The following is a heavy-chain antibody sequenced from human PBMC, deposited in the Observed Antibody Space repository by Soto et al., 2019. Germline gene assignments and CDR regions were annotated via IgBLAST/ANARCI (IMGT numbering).Heavy chain of an antibody. CDR2: LNNYGNT. CDR3: ERQRDYAGSFQAWFDH. V-gene: IGHV4-4*07. CDR1: GGSISSYR. D-gene: IGHD2-15*01. J-gene: IGHJ5*02. Sequence: PSETLSLTCTVSGGSISSYRWGWIRQPAGKGLEWIGRLNNYGNTHYNPSLKSRVTVSVDTSKNQFSLKLSSVTAADTAVYYCERQRDYAGSFQAWFDHWAQGTLLTVSS.